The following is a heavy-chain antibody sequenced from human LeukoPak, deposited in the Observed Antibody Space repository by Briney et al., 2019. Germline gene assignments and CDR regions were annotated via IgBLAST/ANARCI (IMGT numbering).Heavy chain of an antibody. CDR3: ARDSSGWYVLDY. J-gene: IGHJ4*02. D-gene: IGHD6-19*01. Sequence: GGSLRLSCAASGFTFSSFAMNWVRQAPGKGLEWVSGIDSVKGRFTISRDNSKNTLYVQMNSLRAEDTAVYYCARDSSGWYVLDYWGQGTLVTVSS. V-gene: IGHV3-23*01. CDR2: I. CDR1: GFTFSSFA.